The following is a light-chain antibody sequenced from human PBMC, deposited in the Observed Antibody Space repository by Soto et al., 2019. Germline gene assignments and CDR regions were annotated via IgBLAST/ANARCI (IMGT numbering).Light chain of an antibody. J-gene: IGKJ1*01. CDR1: QTINSW. CDR3: QQYNGYGR. CDR2: KAS. V-gene: IGKV1-5*03. Sequence: DIPMTQSPSTLSASVGDRVTITCRASQTINSWLAWYQQKPGKAPKLLIHKASSLQSGVPSRFSGSGSGTEFTLTISSLDPDDFSTYYCQQYNGYGRFGQGTKVEIK.